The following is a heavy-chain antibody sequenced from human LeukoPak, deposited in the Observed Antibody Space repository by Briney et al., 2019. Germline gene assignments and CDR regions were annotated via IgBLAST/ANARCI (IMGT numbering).Heavy chain of an antibody. V-gene: IGHV3-30*18. CDR3: AKDWGFQYASGSYCEY. D-gene: IGHD3-10*01. CDR1: GFTFSNYG. J-gene: IGHJ4*02. Sequence: GGSLRLSCAASGFTFSNYGIHWVRQAPGKGLEGVAVISHDGSNKYYGDSVKGRSTISRDNSKNTLYLQMNSLRAEDTAVYYCAKDWGFQYASGSYCEYWGQGTLVTVSS. CDR2: ISHDGSNK.